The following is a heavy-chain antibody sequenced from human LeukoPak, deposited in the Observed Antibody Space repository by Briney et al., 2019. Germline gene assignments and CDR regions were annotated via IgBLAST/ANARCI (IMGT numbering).Heavy chain of an antibody. CDR3: AADGGGLSSVVTPRSSPFDY. Sequence: ASVKVSCKVSGYTLNELSTHWVRQRPGKGLEWMGGFDPADGETVYAHRFQGRLTMTEDTSTNTGYMELTSLRSEDTAVYYCAADGGGLSSVVTPRSSPFDYWGQGTLVTVSS. CDR1: GYTLNELS. V-gene: IGHV1-24*01. J-gene: IGHJ4*02. CDR2: FDPADGET. D-gene: IGHD4-23*01.